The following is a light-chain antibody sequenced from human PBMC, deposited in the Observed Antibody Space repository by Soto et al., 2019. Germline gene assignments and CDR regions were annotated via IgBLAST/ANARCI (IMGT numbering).Light chain of an antibody. CDR1: SSNIGAGYN. CDR3: QSYDSSLSAPYV. CDR2: GTS. J-gene: IGLJ1*01. Sequence: QSVLTQPPSVSGAPGQRVTVSCTGTSSNIGAGYNIQWYQHVPGTAPKLLIFGTSNRPSGVPDRFSGSKSGASASLAISGLQAEDEADYYCQSYDSSLSAPYVFGTGTKLTVL. V-gene: IGLV1-40*01.